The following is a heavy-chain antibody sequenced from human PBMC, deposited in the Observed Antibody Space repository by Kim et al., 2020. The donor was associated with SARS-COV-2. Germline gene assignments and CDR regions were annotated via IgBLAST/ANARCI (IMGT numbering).Heavy chain of an antibody. CDR2: ITHTGTT. V-gene: IGHV4-34*01. Sequence: SETLSLTCAVYSGSFSDNYWNWVRQAPGKGLEWIGEITHTGTTAYNVSLKSRVTISVDTSKNQFSLKVRAVTAADTAKYFCVRGARTLGDRRWWFGPEY. CDR1: SGSFSDNY. D-gene: IGHD3-10*01. CDR3: VRGARTLGDRRWWFGPEY. J-gene: IGHJ1*01.